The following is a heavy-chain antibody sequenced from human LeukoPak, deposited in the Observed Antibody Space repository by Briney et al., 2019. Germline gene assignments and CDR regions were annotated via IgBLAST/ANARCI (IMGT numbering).Heavy chain of an antibody. CDR3: AKDRHYYERAFDI. CDR2: IRYDGSNK. D-gene: IGHD3-22*01. Sequence: PGGSLRLSCAASGFTFSSYGMHWVRQAPGKGLEWVAFIRYDGSNKYYADSVKGRFTISRDNSKNTLYLQMNSLRAEDTAVYYCAKDRHYYERAFDIWGQGTMVTVSS. CDR1: GFTFSSYG. V-gene: IGHV3-30*02. J-gene: IGHJ3*02.